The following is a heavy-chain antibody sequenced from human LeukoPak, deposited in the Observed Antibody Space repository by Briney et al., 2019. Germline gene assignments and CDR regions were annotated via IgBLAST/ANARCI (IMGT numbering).Heavy chain of an antibody. CDR3: ARGGTFVSDY. V-gene: IGHV3-7*01. D-gene: IGHD1-1*01. CDR1: GFTFSTLW. J-gene: IGHJ4*02. Sequence: GGPLRLSCAASGFTFSTLWMSWVRQAPGKGLEWVANIKEDGSEKYYVDSMKGRFTVSRDNAKNSLYLQMDSLRAEDTAVYYCARGGTFVSDYWGQGTLVTVSS. CDR2: IKEDGSEK.